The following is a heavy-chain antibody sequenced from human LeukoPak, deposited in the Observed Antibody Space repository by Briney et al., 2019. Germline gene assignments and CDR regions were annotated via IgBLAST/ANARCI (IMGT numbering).Heavy chain of an antibody. CDR3: VRDGGTDWYDP. CDR1: GFSVSDCW. Sequence: GGSLRLSCAASGFSVSDCWMTWVRQAPGKGLEWVANIKQDGSEKTYVDSVKGRFTISRDNAKNSLYLQMNSLRVEDTAMYYCVRDGGTDWYDPWGQGTLV. V-gene: IGHV3-7*01. D-gene: IGHD3-16*01. CDR2: IKQDGSEK. J-gene: IGHJ5*02.